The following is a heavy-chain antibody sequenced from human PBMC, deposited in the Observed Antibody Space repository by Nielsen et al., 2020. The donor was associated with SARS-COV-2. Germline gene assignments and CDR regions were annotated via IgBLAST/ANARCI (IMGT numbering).Heavy chain of an antibody. J-gene: IGHJ4*02. CDR2: ISSSSSTI. Sequence: GGSLRLSCAASGFTFSSYSMNWVRQAPGKGLEWVSYISSSSSTIYYADSVKGRFTISRDNAKNSLYLQMNSLRAEDTALYYCAKVVGATHYWGQGTLVTVSS. V-gene: IGHV3-48*04. D-gene: IGHD1-26*01. CDR3: AKVVGATHY. CDR1: GFTFSSYS.